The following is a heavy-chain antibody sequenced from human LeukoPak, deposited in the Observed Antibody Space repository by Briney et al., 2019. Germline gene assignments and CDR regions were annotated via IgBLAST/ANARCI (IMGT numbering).Heavy chain of an antibody. CDR3: AREDRYYYGSGSLNWFDP. Sequence: GASVKVSCKASGGTFSSYGISWVRQAPGQGLEWMGWINPNSGGTNYAQKFQGRVTMTRDTSISTAYMELSRLRSDDTAVYYCAREDRYYYGSGSLNWFDPWGQGTLVTVSS. CDR2: INPNSGGT. V-gene: IGHV1-2*02. CDR1: GGTFSSYG. D-gene: IGHD3-10*01. J-gene: IGHJ5*02.